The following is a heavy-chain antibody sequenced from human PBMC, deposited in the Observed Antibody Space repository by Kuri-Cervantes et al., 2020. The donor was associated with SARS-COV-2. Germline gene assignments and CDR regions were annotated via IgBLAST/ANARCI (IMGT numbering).Heavy chain of an antibody. CDR1: GFTFRSFD. CDR3: ARRAANYYYMDV. Sequence: GESLKISCAASGFTFRSFDMPCGLQAPGKGLEWVSGLANNGESPYFADAVRGRFTNYSDNSKSALYLPVKSLRAEDTAVKYCARRAANYYYMDVWGKGTTVTVSS. J-gene: IGHJ6*03. V-gene: IGHV3-23*01. CDR2: LANNGESP.